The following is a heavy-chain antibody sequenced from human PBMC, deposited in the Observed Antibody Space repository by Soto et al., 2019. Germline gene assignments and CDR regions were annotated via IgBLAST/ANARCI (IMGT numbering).Heavy chain of an antibody. J-gene: IGHJ4*02. D-gene: IGHD5-18*01. V-gene: IGHV3-23*01. Sequence: DVQLLESGGGLVQPGGSLRLSCAASGFTFNTYAMGWVRQAPGKGLEWVSGISSGGGATYYADSVRGRFTISRDNSKNTLYLQMNSLRAEDTAVYYCTRWNVQHDSYGYFWGQGTLVTVSS. CDR1: GFTFNTYA. CDR3: TRWNVQHDSYGYF. CDR2: ISSGGGAT.